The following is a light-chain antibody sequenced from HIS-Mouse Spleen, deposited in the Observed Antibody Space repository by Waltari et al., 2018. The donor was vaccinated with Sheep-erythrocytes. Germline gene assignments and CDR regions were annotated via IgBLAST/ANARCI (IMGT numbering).Light chain of an antibody. V-gene: IGLV2-11*01. CDR1: SSDVGGYNY. CDR3: CSYAGSYNHV. Sequence: QSALTQPRSVSGSPGQSVTISCPGTSSDVGGYNYVSWYQQHPGKAPKLMIYDVSKRPSGGPDRFSGSKSGNTASLTISGLQAEDEADYYCCSYAGSYNHVFATGTKVTVL. CDR2: DVS. J-gene: IGLJ1*01.